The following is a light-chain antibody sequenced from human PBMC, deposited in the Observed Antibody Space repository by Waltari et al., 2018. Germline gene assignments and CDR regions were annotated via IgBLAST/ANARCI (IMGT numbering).Light chain of an antibody. CDR2: KAS. CDR3: QHYNGDSGFT. J-gene: IGKJ3*01. Sequence: DIQMTQSPSTLSASVGDRVTLTCRASQGLSSWLAWYRQKPGKAPEILIYKASDSEGGVSSKFSGSVSGTEVTLTISSLQPDDFATYYCQHYNGDSGFTFGPGTKIDVK. CDR1: QGLSSW. V-gene: IGKV1-5*03.